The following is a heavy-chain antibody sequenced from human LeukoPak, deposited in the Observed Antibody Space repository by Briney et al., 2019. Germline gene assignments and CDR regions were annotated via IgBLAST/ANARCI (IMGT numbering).Heavy chain of an antibody. CDR3: ARGHPAAVAGTSLDY. Sequence: QPGGSLRLSCAASGFTFSSYEMSWVRQAPGKGLEWVSYISSSGCTIHYADSVKGRFTISRDNAKDSLSLQMNSLRAEDTAVYYCARGHPAAVAGTSLDYWGQGALVTVSS. CDR2: ISSSGCTI. V-gene: IGHV3-48*03. D-gene: IGHD6-19*01. CDR1: GFTFSSYE. J-gene: IGHJ4*02.